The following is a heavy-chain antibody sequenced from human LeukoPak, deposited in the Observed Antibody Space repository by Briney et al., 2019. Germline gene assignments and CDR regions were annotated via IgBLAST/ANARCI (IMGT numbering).Heavy chain of an antibody. CDR3: ARGGGSYYIHYYYYMDV. CDR2: ITGSSNYI. J-gene: IGHJ6*03. CDR1: GFTFSTYS. D-gene: IGHD1-26*01. V-gene: IGHV3-21*01. Sequence: GGSLRLSCAASGFTFSTYSMNWVRQAPGKGLEWVSLITGSSNYIYYADSVKGRFTISRDNAKNSLYLQMNSLRAEDTAVYYCARGGGSYYIHYYYYMDVWGKGTTVTVSS.